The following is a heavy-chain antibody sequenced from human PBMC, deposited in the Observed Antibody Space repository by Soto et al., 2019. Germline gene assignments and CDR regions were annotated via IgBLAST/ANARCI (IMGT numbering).Heavy chain of an antibody. J-gene: IGHJ3*02. Sequence: GGSLRLSCAASGFTFSSYSMNWVRQAPGKGLEWFSSISSRSSYIYYADSVKGRFTISRDNAKNSLYLQMNSLSAEDTAVYYCARVLGCSSTSCYHDAFDIWGQGTMVTVSS. CDR3: ARVLGCSSTSCYHDAFDI. D-gene: IGHD2-2*01. V-gene: IGHV3-21*01. CDR2: ISSRSSYI. CDR1: GFTFSSYS.